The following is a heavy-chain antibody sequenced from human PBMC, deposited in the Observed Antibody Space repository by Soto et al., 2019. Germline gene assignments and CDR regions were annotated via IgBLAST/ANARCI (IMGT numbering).Heavy chain of an antibody. CDR2: MYHSGST. V-gene: IGHV4-30-2*01. CDR3: ARVPDY. Sequence: SETLSLTCAVSGGSISSGGYSWSWIRQPPGKGLEWIGYMYHSGSTYYNPSLKSRVTISIDRSKNQFSLKLSSVTAEDTAVYYCARVPDYWGQGIQVTVS. D-gene: IGHD2-2*01. CDR1: GGSISSGGYS. J-gene: IGHJ4*02.